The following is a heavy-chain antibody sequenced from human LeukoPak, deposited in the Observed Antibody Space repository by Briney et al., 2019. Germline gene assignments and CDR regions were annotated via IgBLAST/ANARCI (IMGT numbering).Heavy chain of an antibody. CDR2: VNWNGDDT. CDR1: GFTFSSYA. Sequence: GGSLRLSCAASGFTFSSYAMSWVRQAPGKGLEWIAGVNWNGDDTDYADSVKGRFTISRDNAKNSLYLQLNSLRAEDTALYYCARGQILGAGFDYWGQGTLVTVSS. J-gene: IGHJ4*02. V-gene: IGHV3-20*04. CDR3: ARGQILGAGFDY. D-gene: IGHD1-26*01.